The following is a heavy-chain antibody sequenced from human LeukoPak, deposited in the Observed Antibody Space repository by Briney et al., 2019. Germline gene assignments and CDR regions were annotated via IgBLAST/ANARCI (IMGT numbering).Heavy chain of an antibody. V-gene: IGHV4-59*08. CDR2: IYYSGST. CDR3: ARYCSGGSCYSGAFDI. J-gene: IGHJ3*02. D-gene: IGHD2-15*01. Sequence: SETLSLTCTVSGGSISSYYWSWIRQPPGKGLEWIGYIYYSGSTNYNPSLKSRATISVDTSKNQFSLKLSSVTAADTAVYYCARYCSGGSCYSGAFDIWGQGTMVTVSS. CDR1: GGSISSYY.